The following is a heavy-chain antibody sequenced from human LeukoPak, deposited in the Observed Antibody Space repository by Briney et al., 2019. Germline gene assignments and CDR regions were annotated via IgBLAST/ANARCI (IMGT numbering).Heavy chain of an antibody. CDR2: MWYDGSNK. Sequence: PGRSLRLSCAASGLTFSNYDIHWVRQAPGKGLEWVAVMWYDGSNKYYADSVKGRFTISRDNSENTLYLQMNSLRAEDTAVYYCAKGATSYYESRGYYLEYWGQGTLVTVSS. CDR3: AKGATSYYESRGYYLEY. D-gene: IGHD3-22*01. V-gene: IGHV3-33*03. J-gene: IGHJ4*02. CDR1: GLTFSNYD.